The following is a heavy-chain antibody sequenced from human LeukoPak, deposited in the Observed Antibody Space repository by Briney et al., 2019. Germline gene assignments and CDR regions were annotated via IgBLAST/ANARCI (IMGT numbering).Heavy chain of an antibody. Sequence: SETLSLTCTVSGGSISSYYWSWIRQPPGKELEWIGYIHYSGSTNYNPSLKSRVTMSVDTSKNQFSLKLTSVAAADTAVYYCARGGSSSSWPFYYWGQGTLVTVSS. CDR3: ARGGSSSSWPFYY. D-gene: IGHD6-13*01. CDR2: IHYSGST. J-gene: IGHJ4*02. V-gene: IGHV4-59*01. CDR1: GGSISSYY.